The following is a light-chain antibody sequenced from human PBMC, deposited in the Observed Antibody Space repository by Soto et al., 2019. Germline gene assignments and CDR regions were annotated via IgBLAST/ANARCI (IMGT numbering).Light chain of an antibody. J-gene: IGLJ1*01. Sequence: QSALTQPASVSGSPGQSITISCTGTSSDVGGYKYVSWYQHHPGKGPKLMLYDDSNRPSGVSNRFSGSKSGNTASLTISGLQAEDEADYYCSSYTSSTTYVFGTGTKLTVL. CDR2: DDS. V-gene: IGLV2-14*01. CDR1: SSDVGGYKY. CDR3: SSYTSSTTYV.